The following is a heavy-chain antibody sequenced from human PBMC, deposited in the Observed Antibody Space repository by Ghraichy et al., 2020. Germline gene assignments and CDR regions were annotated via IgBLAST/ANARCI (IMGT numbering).Heavy chain of an antibody. Sequence: SETLSLTCAVYGGSFSGYYWSWIRQPPGKGLEWIGEINHSGSTNYNPSLKSRVTISVDTSKNQFSLKLSSVTAADTAVYYCATPLITHGAFDIWGQGTMVTVSS. J-gene: IGHJ3*02. V-gene: IGHV4-34*01. CDR2: INHSGST. CDR3: ATPLITHGAFDI. D-gene: IGHD3-10*01. CDR1: GGSFSGYY.